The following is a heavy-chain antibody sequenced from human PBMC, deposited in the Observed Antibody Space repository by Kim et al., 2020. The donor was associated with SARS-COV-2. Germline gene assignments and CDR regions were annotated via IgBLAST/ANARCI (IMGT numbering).Heavy chain of an antibody. CDR2: IVVGSGNT. V-gene: IGHV1-58*02. D-gene: IGHD3-22*01. CDR3: AADYYYDSSGYRVFGY. CDR1: GFTFTSSA. Sequence: SVKVSCKASGFTFTSSAMQWVRQARGQRLEWIGWIVVGSGNTNYAQKFQERVTITRDMSTSTAYMELSSLRSEDTAVYYCAADYYYDSSGYRVFGYWGQGTLVTVSS. J-gene: IGHJ4*02.